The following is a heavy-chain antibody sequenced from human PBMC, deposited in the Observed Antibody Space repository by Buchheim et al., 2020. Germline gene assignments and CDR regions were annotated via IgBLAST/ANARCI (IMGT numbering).Heavy chain of an antibody. CDR1: GFTFTDYY. D-gene: IGHD3-10*01. CDR2: IKNDGSEK. CDR3: ARYILRKDYYYCSGSYFDY. V-gene: IGHV3-11*05. J-gene: IGHJ4*02. Sequence: LQLVESGGGLVKPGGSLRLSCAASGFTFTDYYMSWIRQAPGKGLEWVSYIKNDGSEKNYVDSVKGRFTISRDNAKNSLYLQMNSLRAEDTAVYYCARYILRKDYYYCSGSYFDYWGQGTL.